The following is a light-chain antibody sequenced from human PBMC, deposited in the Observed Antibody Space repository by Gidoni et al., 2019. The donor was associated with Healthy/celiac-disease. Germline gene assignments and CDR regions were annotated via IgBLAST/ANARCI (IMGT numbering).Light chain of an antibody. CDR1: ALPKQY. J-gene: IGLJ1*01. CDR2: KES. CDR3: QSADSSGTYV. V-gene: IGLV3-25*03. Sequence: SYELTQPPSVSVSPGQTARITCSGDALPKQYAYWYQQKTGQAPVLVIYKESHRTSGIPERFSGSSSGTTVTLTISAVQAEDEADYYGQSADSSGTYVFGTVTKVTVL.